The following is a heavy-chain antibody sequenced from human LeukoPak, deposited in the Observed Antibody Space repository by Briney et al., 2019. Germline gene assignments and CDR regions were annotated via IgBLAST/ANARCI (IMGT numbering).Heavy chain of an antibody. CDR1: GFTFRSYA. CDR2: ISDTGGSA. J-gene: IGHJ4*02. CDR3: ARGRINPDY. V-gene: IGHV3-23*01. D-gene: IGHD1-14*01. Sequence: PGGSLRLSCVASGFTFRSYAMSWVRQAPGKGLEWVCGISDTGGSAYYADSVKGRFTMSRDNSKNTVSVQMNSLRADDTAVYWCARGRINPDYWGQGILVTVSS.